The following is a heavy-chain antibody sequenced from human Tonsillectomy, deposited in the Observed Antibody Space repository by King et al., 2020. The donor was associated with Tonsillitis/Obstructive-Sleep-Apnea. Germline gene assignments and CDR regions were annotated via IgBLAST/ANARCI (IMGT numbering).Heavy chain of an antibody. CDR3: TTGYGDY. J-gene: IGHJ4*02. CDR1: GFTFSDST. V-gene: IGHV3-73*01. CDR2: IRSKANSYAT. Sequence: VQLVESGGGLVQPGGSLKLSCAASGFTFSDSTMHWVRQASGKGLEWVGRIRSKANSYATVYAASVKGRFTISRDDSKNTAYLQMNSLKTEDTAGYHCTTGYGDYWGQGTLVTVSS. D-gene: IGHD5-12*01.